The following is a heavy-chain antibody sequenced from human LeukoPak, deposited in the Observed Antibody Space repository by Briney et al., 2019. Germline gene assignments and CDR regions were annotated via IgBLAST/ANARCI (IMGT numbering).Heavy chain of an antibody. CDR2: IYRNGST. Sequence: SETLSLTCVVSGYSISAGYFWGWVRQHPGKGLEWIGSIYRNGSTYYNPSLKSRVTVSVDTSKNQFSLKLSSVTAADTAVYYCARHYWTPGAFDIWGQGTVVTVSS. V-gene: IGHV4-38-2*01. J-gene: IGHJ3*02. CDR1: GYSISAGYF. CDR3: ARHYWTPGAFDI. D-gene: IGHD1-1*01.